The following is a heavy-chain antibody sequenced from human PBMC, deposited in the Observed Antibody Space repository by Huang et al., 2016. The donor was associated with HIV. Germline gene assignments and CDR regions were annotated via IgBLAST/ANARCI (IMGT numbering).Heavy chain of an antibody. CDR3: ARGRDTAEMATVDAGLDV. CDR2: KNLAGDT. D-gene: IGHD5-12*01. CDR1: GGSFGSHY. J-gene: IGHJ3*01. Sequence: QVRLQQWGGGLVRPSATLSRTCAVYGGSFGSHYWSWVRQSPGKGLEWIGEKNLAGDTRFNPCVRSRVNISVHTSKSQFSLTVTSVTAPATAISFCARGRDTAEMATVDAGLDVWDQGTKVTVS. V-gene: IGHV4-34*02.